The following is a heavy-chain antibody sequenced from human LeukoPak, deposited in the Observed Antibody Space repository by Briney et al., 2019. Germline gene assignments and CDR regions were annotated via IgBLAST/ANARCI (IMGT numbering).Heavy chain of an antibody. Sequence: ASVKVSCKASGYIFSIYAMIWVRQAPGQGLEWMGWINPNSGGTNYAQKFQGRVTMTRDTSISTAYMELSRLRSDDTAVYYCARDLYEHDAFDIWGQGTMVTVSS. CDR3: ARDLYEHDAFDI. V-gene: IGHV1-2*02. CDR2: INPNSGGT. CDR1: GYIFSIYA. D-gene: IGHD2-8*01. J-gene: IGHJ3*02.